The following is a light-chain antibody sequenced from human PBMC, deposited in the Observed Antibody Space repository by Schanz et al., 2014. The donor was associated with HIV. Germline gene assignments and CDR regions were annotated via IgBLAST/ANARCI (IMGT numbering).Light chain of an antibody. J-gene: IGKJ5*01. CDR1: QSVSSDY. V-gene: IGKV3D-20*02. Sequence: EIVLTQSPGTLSLSPGERATLSCRASQSVSSDYFAWYQQKSGQAPRLLIYGASSRATGIPDRFSGSGSGTDFTLTISSLEPEDFAVYYCQQRSNWPPKITFGQGTRLEIK. CDR3: QQRSNWPPKIT. CDR2: GAS.